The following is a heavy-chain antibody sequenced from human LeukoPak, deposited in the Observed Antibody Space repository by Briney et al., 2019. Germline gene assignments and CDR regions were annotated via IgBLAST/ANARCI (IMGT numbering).Heavy chain of an antibody. D-gene: IGHD6-13*01. J-gene: IGHJ6*02. Sequence: ASVKVPCKASGYTFTSYAMHWVRQAPGQRLEWMGWINAGNGNTKYPQKFQGRVTITRDTSASTAYMELSSLRSEDTAVYYCARGPGIAAAGYYYYGMDVWGQGTTVTVSS. CDR2: INAGNGNT. V-gene: IGHV1-3*01. CDR1: GYTFTSYA. CDR3: ARGPGIAAAGYYYYGMDV.